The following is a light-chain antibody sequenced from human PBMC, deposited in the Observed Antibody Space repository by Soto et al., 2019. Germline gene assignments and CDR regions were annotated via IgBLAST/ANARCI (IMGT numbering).Light chain of an antibody. Sequence: AGRITIPCRASQNVVSHLAWYQHKPGRTPELRIHGASRLQSGVPAKFSGSGSGTDFTLSINSLQPEDFATYYCQQAYSFPITFGQGTRLEIK. V-gene: IGKV1D-12*01. CDR1: QNVVSH. CDR3: QQAYSFPIT. J-gene: IGKJ5*01. CDR2: GAS.